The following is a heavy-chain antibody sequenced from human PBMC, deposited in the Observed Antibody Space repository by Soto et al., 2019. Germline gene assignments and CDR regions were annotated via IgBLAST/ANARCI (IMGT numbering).Heavy chain of an antibody. CDR3: ARYPTYYYYRDMDV. CDR2: IIPISGKA. Sequence: QVQLVQSGAEVKKPGSSVKVSCKASGGTFSSYAISWVRQAPGQGLEWMGGIIPISGKADYAQKFQGRVTISAEESTSITYMQLRSLRSEDTAVYYFARYPTYYYYRDMDVWGQGTRVTVSS. J-gene: IGHJ6*02. V-gene: IGHV1-69*12. CDR1: GGTFSSYA.